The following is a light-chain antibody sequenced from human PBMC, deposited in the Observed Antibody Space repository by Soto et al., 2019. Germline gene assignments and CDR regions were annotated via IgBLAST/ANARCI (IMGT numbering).Light chain of an antibody. Sequence: QSALTQPASVSGSPGQSITISCTGSSSDLGAYNFVSWHQQHSGKAPKLMIYDVSYRPSGISNRFSGSKSGNTASLTISGLQPEDEAEYYCCSFTSGDTHVFGTGTKVTVL. V-gene: IGLV2-14*01. CDR1: SSDLGAYNF. J-gene: IGLJ1*01. CDR3: CSFTSGDTHV. CDR2: DVS.